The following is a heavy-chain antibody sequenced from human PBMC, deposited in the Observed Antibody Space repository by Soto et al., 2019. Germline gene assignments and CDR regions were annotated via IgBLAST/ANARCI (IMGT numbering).Heavy chain of an antibody. D-gene: IGHD3-22*01. CDR1: GYSFTSYW. CDR2: IDPSDSYT. CDR3: ERKRRAYYYDSSGYPEDAFDI. Sequence: GESLKISCKGSGYSFTSYWISWVRQMPGKGLEWMGRIDPSDSYTNYSPSFQGHVTISADKSISTAYLQWSSLKASDTAMYYCERKRRAYYYDSSGYPEDAFDIWGQGTMVTVSS. V-gene: IGHV5-10-1*01. J-gene: IGHJ3*02.